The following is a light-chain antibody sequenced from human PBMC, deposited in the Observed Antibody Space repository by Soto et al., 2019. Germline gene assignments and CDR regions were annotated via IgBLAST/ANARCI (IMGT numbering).Light chain of an antibody. V-gene: IGLV2-8*01. Sequence: QSALTQPPSASGSPGQSVTISCTGTGSDVGDYNYVSWYQQHPGKAPKLMIYEVSKRPSGVPDRFSGSKSGNTASLTVSGLQAEDEANYYCSSYTSSSTRVFGGGTQLTVL. CDR3: SSYTSSSTRV. CDR1: GSDVGDYNY. CDR2: EVS. J-gene: IGLJ2*01.